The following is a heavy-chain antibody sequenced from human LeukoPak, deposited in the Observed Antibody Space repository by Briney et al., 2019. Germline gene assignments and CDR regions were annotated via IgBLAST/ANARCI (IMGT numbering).Heavy chain of an antibody. CDR3: ARHYYDSSGYTPGWFDP. V-gene: IGHV3-21*01. Sequence: PGGSLRLSCTASGFTFSSYSMNWVRQAPGKGLEWVSSISSSSSYIYYADSVKGRFTISRDNAKNSLYLQMNSLRAKDTAVYYCARHYYDSSGYTPGWFDPWGQGTLVTVSS. CDR1: GFTFSSYS. CDR2: ISSSSSYI. J-gene: IGHJ5*02. D-gene: IGHD3-22*01.